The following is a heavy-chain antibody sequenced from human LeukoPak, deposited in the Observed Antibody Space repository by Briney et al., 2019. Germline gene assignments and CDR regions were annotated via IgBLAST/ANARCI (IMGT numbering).Heavy chain of an antibody. CDR3: ARLITGTTTAFDI. Sequence: SETLSLTCSVSGGSISGYYRTWIRQPAGKGLEWIGRVYTSGSTHYNPSLKTRLTISVDTSKNQFSLKLSSVTAADTAVYYCARLITGTTTAFDIWGQGTMVTVSS. CDR2: VYTSGST. V-gene: IGHV4-4*07. J-gene: IGHJ3*02. CDR1: GGSISGYY. D-gene: IGHD1-7*01.